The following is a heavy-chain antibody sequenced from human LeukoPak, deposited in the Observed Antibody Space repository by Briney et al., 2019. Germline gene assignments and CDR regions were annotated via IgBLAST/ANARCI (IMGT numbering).Heavy chain of an antibody. J-gene: IGHJ5*02. CDR2: ISGYNGNS. CDR3: ARVSCTGGRCTGNWFDP. Sequence: GASVKVSCKASGYTFTSFGFSWVRQAPGQGLDWMGWISGYNGNSEYAQRFQGRVSMTTDTSTSTAYMELRSLRSDDTAVYYCARVSCTGGRCTGNWFDPWGQGTPVTVSS. CDR1: GYTFTSFG. D-gene: IGHD2-15*01. V-gene: IGHV1-18*01.